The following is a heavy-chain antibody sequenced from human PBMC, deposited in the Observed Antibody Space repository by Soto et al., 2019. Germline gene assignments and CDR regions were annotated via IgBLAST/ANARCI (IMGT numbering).Heavy chain of an antibody. CDR2: IYYSGST. Sequence: PSETLSLTCTVSGGSIRNYYWSWIRQPPGKGLEWIGYIYYSGSTNYNPSLKSRVTISVDTSKNQFSLKLNSVTAADTAVYYCERNGECNRTGCIVGWFDPWGQGTLFTV. CDR1: GGSIRNYY. J-gene: IGHJ5*02. D-gene: IGHD3-10*01. CDR3: ERNGECNRTGCIVGWFDP. V-gene: IGHV4-59*01.